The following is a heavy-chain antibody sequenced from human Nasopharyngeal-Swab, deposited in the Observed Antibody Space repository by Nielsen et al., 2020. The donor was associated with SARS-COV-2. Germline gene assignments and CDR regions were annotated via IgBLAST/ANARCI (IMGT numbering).Heavy chain of an antibody. CDR3: ARDLRTTVTGGDY. D-gene: IGHD4-17*01. J-gene: IGHJ4*02. V-gene: IGHV3-66*01. Sequence: WIRQPPGKGLEWVSVIYSGGSTYYADSVKGRFTISRDNSKNTLYPQMNSLRAEDTAVYYCARDLRTTVTGGDYWGQGTLVTVSS. CDR2: IYSGGST.